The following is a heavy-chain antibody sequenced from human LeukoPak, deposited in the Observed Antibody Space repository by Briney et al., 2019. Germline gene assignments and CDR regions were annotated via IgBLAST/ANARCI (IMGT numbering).Heavy chain of an antibody. CDR3: ARDAVMTTVTTDVYFDY. CDR1: GYTFTSYG. V-gene: IGHV1-18*01. D-gene: IGHD4-11*01. Sequence: ASVKVSCKASGYTFTSYGISWVRQAPGQGLEWMGWLSAYNGNTNYAQKLQGRVTMTTDTSTSTAYMELRSLRSDDTAVYYCARDAVMTTVTTDVYFDYWGQGTLVTVSS. CDR2: LSAYNGNT. J-gene: IGHJ4*02.